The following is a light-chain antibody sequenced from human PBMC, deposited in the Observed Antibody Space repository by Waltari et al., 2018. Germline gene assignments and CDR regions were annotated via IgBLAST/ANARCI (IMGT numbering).Light chain of an antibody. Sequence: QSVLTQPPSVSGSPGQSITISCTGTSNDVGGYKYVSWYQQHPGKAPKVLIYDVNNRPSGVSNRFSGSKSGNTASLTISGLQAEDEADYFCSSYTSSTSVIFGGGTKVTVL. V-gene: IGLV2-14*03. CDR2: DVN. CDR3: SSYTSSTSVI. J-gene: IGLJ2*01. CDR1: SNDVGGYKY.